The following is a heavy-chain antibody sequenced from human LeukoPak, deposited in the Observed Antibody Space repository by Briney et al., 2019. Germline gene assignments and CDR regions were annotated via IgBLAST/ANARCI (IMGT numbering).Heavy chain of an antibody. CDR1: GYTLTELS. D-gene: IGHD6-6*01. CDR3: ATSYSRSSLIFDY. CDR2: FDPEDGET. V-gene: IGHV1-24*01. Sequence: ASVKVSCKVSGYTLTELSMHWVRQAPGKGLEWMGGFDPEDGETIYAQKFQGRVTMTEDTSTDTAHMELSSLRSEDTAVYYCATSYSRSSLIFDYWGQGTLVTVSS. J-gene: IGHJ4*02.